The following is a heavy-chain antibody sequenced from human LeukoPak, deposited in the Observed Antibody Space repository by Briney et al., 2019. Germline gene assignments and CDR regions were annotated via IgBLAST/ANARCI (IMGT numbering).Heavy chain of an antibody. Sequence: SVKVSCKASGGTFSSYAISWVRQAPGQGLEWMGGIIPIFGTANNAQKFQGRVTITADESTSTAYMELNSLRSEDTAVYYCARAVDATGVSWFDPWGQGTLVTVSS. CDR3: ARAVDATGVSWFDP. CDR1: GGTFSSYA. D-gene: IGHD2-15*01. CDR2: IIPIFGTA. J-gene: IGHJ5*02. V-gene: IGHV1-69*13.